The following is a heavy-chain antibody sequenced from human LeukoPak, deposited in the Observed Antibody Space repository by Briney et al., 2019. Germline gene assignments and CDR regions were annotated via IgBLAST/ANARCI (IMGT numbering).Heavy chain of an antibody. D-gene: IGHD1-26*01. CDR3: ASGGLSGSYFDY. Sequence: GASVKVSCKASGYTFRNYGINWVRQAPGQGLEWMGWISGYNGNTNYAQKFQGRVTITTDESTSTAYMELSSLRSEDTAVYYCASGGLSGSYFDYWGQGTLVTVSS. CDR1: GYTFRNYG. V-gene: IGHV1-18*01. J-gene: IGHJ4*02. CDR2: ISGYNGNT.